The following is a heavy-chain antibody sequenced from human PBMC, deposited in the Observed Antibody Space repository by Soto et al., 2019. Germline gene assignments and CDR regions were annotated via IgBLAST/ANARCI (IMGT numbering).Heavy chain of an antibody. Sequence: QVQLEQSGAEVKKPGSSVKVSCKASGGTFRTAAVSWVRQAPGQGLEGMGGIMPVFRTPDYAQKFHGRVTIPAAESTSTDSMELSGLRSDDTAVYYCARDNDRPQLGGNYYYILDVWGQGTTITVSS. CDR1: GGTFRTAA. J-gene: IGHJ6*02. CDR3: ARDNDRPQLGGNYYYILDV. CDR2: IMPVFRTP. V-gene: IGHV1-69*12. D-gene: IGHD2-8*01.